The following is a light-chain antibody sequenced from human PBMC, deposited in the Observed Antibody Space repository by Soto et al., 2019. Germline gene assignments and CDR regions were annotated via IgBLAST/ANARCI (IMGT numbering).Light chain of an antibody. J-gene: IGKJ1*01. CDR1: DSVSSSY. CDR3: QQYDTSPWP. CDR2: GAS. Sequence: EIVLTQSPGTLSLSPGERATLSCRASDSVSSSYLAWHQQKPGQAPRLLIYGASSRATGLPDRFSGSGSGTEFTLTIRRRESEDFEVYYCQQYDTSPWPFGQGTRVEIK. V-gene: IGKV3-20*01.